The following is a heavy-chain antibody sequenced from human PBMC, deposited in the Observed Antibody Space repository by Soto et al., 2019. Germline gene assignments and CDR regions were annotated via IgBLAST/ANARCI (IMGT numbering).Heavy chain of an antibody. CDR3: AREGFSGSYVPY. CDR2: IIPIFGTG. Sequence: QVQLVQYGAEVQKPGSSVKVSCKASGGTFGSSGIKWVRQAPGQGLEWMGGIIPIFGTGNYAQKFQGRATITADESTSKVYMELSSLRSDDTAVYYCAREGFSGSYVPYWGQGTLVTVSS. V-gene: IGHV1-69*01. CDR1: GGTFGSSG. D-gene: IGHD1-26*01. J-gene: IGHJ4*02.